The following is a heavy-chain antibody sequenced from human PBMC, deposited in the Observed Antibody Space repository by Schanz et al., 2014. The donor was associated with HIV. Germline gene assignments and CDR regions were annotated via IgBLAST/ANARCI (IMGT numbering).Heavy chain of an antibody. CDR2: INPNSGNT. D-gene: IGHD1-26*01. Sequence: QLQLVQSGAGVKKPGASVKVSCKASAYTFTGYYMHWVRQAPGQGLEWIGWINPNSGNTGYAQKCQGRVTMTRNTSISTAYMELSSLRSEDTAVYYCARRGLVGATLYYYYYGMDVWGQGTTVTVSS. CDR3: ARRGLVGATLYYYYYGMDV. V-gene: IGHV1-8*02. J-gene: IGHJ6*02. CDR1: AYTFTGYY.